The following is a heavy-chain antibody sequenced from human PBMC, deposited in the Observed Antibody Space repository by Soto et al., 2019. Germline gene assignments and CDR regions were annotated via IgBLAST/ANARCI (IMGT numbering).Heavy chain of an antibody. V-gene: IGHV3-9*01. CDR2: ISWNSGSI. Sequence: GGSLRLSCAASGFTFDDYAMHWVRQAPGKGLEWVSGISWNSGSIGYADSVKGRFTISRDNAKNSLYLQMNSLRAEDTALYYCAKDIGDLGDDGVDYWGQGTLVTVSS. CDR1: GFTFDDYA. J-gene: IGHJ4*02. D-gene: IGHD3-16*01. CDR3: AKDIGDLGDDGVDY.